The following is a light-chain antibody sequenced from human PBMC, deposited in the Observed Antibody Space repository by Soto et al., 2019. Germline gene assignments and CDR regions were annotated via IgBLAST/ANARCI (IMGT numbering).Light chain of an antibody. CDR3: CSYVGSRAVV. CDR1: RSDLGSYNL. J-gene: IGLJ2*01. CDR2: EGS. V-gene: IGLV2-23*01. Sequence: QSALTQPASVSGSPGQSITLSCTGTRSDLGSYNLVSWYQQHPGKAPKLMIYEGSKRPSGVSDRFSGSRSGNTASLTISGLQADDEADYYCCSYVGSRAVVFGGGTKLTV.